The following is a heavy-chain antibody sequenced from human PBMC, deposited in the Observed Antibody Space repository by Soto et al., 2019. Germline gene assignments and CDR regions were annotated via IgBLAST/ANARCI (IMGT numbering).Heavy chain of an antibody. CDR2: IIPIFGTA. J-gene: IGHJ3*02. Sequence: SVKVSCKASGGTFSSYAISWVRQAPGQGLEWMGGIIPIFGTANYAQKFQGRVTITADESKNQLSLQLSSVTAADTAVYYCARLQYTVVTALDIWGQGTMVTVSS. D-gene: IGHD2-15*01. CDR3: ARLQYTVVTALDI. V-gene: IGHV1-69*13. CDR1: GGTFSSYA.